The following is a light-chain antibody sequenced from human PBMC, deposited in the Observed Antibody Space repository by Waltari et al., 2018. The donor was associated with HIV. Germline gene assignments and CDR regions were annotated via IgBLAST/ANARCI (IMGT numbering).Light chain of an antibody. CDR1: SSNIGSNY. V-gene: IGLV1-47*01. Sequence: QSVLTQPPSASGTPGQRVTISCSGSSSNIGSNYIYWYQQLPGTAPKLLIYRNNQRPSGVPDRSTGSKSGTSASLAISGLRSEDEADYSCAAWDDSRSGWVFGGGTKLTVL. CDR3: AAWDDSRSGWV. CDR2: RNN. J-gene: IGLJ3*02.